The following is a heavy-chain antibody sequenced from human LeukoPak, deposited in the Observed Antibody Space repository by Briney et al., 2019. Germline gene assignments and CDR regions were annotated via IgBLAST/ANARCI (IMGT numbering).Heavy chain of an antibody. V-gene: IGHV4-59*06. CDR3: AIQDGYNYSPLGY. CDR1: GGSITSYY. D-gene: IGHD5-24*01. CDR2: IYYRGST. Sequence: SETLSLTCTVSGGSITSYYWNWIRQHPGKGLEWIGYIYYRGSTYYNPSLKSRVTISVDTSKNQFSLKLSSVTAADTAVYYCAIQDGYNYSPLGYWGQGTLVTVSS. J-gene: IGHJ4*02.